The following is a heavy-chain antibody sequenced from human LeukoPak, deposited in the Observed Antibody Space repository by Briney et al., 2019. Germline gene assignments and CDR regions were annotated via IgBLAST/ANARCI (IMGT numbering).Heavy chain of an antibody. Sequence: SQTLSLTCTVSGGSISSGGYYWSWIRQHPGKGLEWIGYIYYSGSAYYNPSLKSRVTISVDTSKNQFSLKRSSVTAADTAVYYCAREGAGLYDIWGQGTLVTVSS. V-gene: IGHV4-31*03. J-gene: IGHJ4*02. CDR2: IYYSGSA. D-gene: IGHD3-9*01. CDR1: GGSISSGGYY. CDR3: AREGAGLYDI.